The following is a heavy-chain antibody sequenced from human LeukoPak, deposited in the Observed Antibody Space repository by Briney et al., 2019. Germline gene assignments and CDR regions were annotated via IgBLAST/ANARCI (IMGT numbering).Heavy chain of an antibody. D-gene: IGHD3-3*01. J-gene: IGHJ6*03. Sequence: GGSLRLSCAASGFTFSSYAMHWVRQAPGKGLEWVAVISYDGSDKYYADSVKGRFTISRDNAKNSLYLQMNSLRAEDTAVYYCARRGYYDFWSGYGPRYYYYMDVWGKGTTVTVSS. V-gene: IGHV3-30-3*01. CDR3: ARRGYYDFWSGYGPRYYYYMDV. CDR2: ISYDGSDK. CDR1: GFTFSSYA.